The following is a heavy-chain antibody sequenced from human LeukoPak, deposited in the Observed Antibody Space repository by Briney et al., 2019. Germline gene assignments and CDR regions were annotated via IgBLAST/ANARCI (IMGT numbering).Heavy chain of an antibody. J-gene: IGHJ4*02. CDR2: ISGSGGST. V-gene: IGHV3-23*01. Sequence: QPGGSLRLSCAASGFTFSSYAMSWVRQAPGKGLEWVSAISGSGGSTYYADSVKGRFTISRDNSKNTLYLQMNSLRAEDTAVYYCAKGGLLRQWLVLYFDYWGQGTLVTASS. D-gene: IGHD6-19*01. CDR3: AKGGLLRQWLVLYFDY. CDR1: GFTFSSYA.